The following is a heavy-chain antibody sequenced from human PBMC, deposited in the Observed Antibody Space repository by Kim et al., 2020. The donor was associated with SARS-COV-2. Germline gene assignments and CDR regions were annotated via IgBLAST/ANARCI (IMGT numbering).Heavy chain of an antibody. CDR3: AREGFAFLYYFDY. J-gene: IGHJ4*02. D-gene: IGHD3-3*01. Sequence: YAVSVKSRITINPDTSKNQFSLQLNSVTPEDTAMYYCAREGFAFLYYFDYWGQGTLVTVSS. V-gene: IGHV6-1*01.